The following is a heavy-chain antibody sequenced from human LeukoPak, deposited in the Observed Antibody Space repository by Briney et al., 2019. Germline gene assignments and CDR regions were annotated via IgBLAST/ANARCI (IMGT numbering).Heavy chain of an antibody. CDR3: GRGGGIVGATKADY. J-gene: IGHJ4*02. D-gene: IGHD1-26*01. V-gene: IGHV1-8*01. Sequence: GASVKVSCKASGYTFTIYDINWVRQATGQGLEWMGWMNPNSGNTGYAQKFQGRVTMTRNTSISTAYMELSSLRSEDTAVYYCGRGGGIVGATKADYWGQGTLVTVSS. CDR2: MNPNSGNT. CDR1: GYTFTIYD.